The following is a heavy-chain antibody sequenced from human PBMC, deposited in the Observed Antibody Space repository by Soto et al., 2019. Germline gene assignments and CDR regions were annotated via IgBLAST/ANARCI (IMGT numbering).Heavy chain of an antibody. CDR2: INHSGST. Sequence: SETLSLTCAVYGGSFSGYYWSWIRQPPGKGLEWIGEINHSGSTNYNPSLKSRVTISVDTSKNQFSLKLSSVTAADTAVYYCARRIQLWRNYYYYYGMDVWGQGTTVT. D-gene: IGHD5-18*01. CDR1: GGSFSGYY. J-gene: IGHJ6*02. CDR3: ARRIQLWRNYYYYYGMDV. V-gene: IGHV4-34*01.